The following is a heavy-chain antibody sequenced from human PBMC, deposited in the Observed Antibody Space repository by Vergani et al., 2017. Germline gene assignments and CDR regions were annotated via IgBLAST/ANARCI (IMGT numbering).Heavy chain of an antibody. CDR3: ARVLRYFDWLTGHPDY. CDR2: IYYSGST. V-gene: IGHV4-30-4*01. Sequence: QVQLQESGPGLVKPSQTLSLTCTVSGGSISSGDYYWSWIRQPPGKGLEWIGYIYYSGSTYYNPSLKSRVTISVDTSKIQFSLKLSSVTAADTAVYYCARVLRYFDWLTGHPDYWGQGTLVTVSS. J-gene: IGHJ4*02. CDR1: GGSISSGDYY. D-gene: IGHD3-9*01.